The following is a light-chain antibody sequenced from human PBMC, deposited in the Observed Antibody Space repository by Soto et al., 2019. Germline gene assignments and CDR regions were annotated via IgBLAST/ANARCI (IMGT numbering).Light chain of an antibody. Sequence: QSVLTQPPSVSAAPGQEVTISCSGSSSNVGKNYVSWYQQLPGTAPKLLIYDNDNRPSGIPDRFSGSKSGTSATLGITGLQTGDEADYYCGAWDSSLRAGVFGGGTKVTVL. CDR2: DND. CDR1: SSNVGKNY. V-gene: IGLV1-51*01. CDR3: GAWDSSLRAGV. J-gene: IGLJ2*01.